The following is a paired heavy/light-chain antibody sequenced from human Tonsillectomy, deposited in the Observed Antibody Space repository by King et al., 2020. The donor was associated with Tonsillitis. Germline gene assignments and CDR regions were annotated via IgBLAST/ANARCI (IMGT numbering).Light chain of an antibody. CDR1: QGISTW. J-gene: IGKJ4*01. V-gene: IGKV1D-12*01. Sequence: DIQMTQSPSSVSASVGDRVTITCRASQGISTWLAWYQQKPGKAPKLLIYAASNLQSGVPSRFSGSGSGTDFTLTISSLQPEDFATYYCQQANSFPLTFGGGTKVDIK. CDR3: QQANSFPLT. CDR2: AAS.
Heavy chain of an antibody. CDR2: IYWDDDK. Sequence: QVTLRESGPALVKPTQSLTLTCTFSGFSLTTSGECVTWIRQPPGKALEWLALIYWDDDKSYNTSLKTRLTISKDTSKKQVVLVMTDMDPVDTATYFCARTPAHSNGWSYFFDSWGQGMLVTVSS. D-gene: IGHD6-19*01. CDR1: GFSLTTSGEC. CDR3: ARTPAHSNGWSYFFDS. J-gene: IGHJ4*02. V-gene: IGHV2-70*01.